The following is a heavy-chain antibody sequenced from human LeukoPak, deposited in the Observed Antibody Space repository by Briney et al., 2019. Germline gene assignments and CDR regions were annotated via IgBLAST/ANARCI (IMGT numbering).Heavy chain of an antibody. CDR1: GFTFDDYG. Sequence: PGGSLRLSCAASGFTFDDYGMSWVRQAPGKGLEWVSGINRNGGSTGYADSVKGRFTISRDNAKNSLYLQMNSLRAEDTALYYCARELGYCSGGSCERNYYFDYWGQGTLVTVSS. J-gene: IGHJ4*02. D-gene: IGHD2-15*01. CDR3: ARELGYCSGGSCERNYYFDY. CDR2: INRNGGST. V-gene: IGHV3-20*04.